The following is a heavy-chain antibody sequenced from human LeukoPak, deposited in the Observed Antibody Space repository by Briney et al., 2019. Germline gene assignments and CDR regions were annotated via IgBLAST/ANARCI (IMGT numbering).Heavy chain of an antibody. V-gene: IGHV4-30-4*08. J-gene: IGHJ4*02. Sequence: SQTLSLTRTVSGGSISSADYYWSWIRQPPGKGLEWIGYGYYSGRTYYNPSLKSRLTISLDTSKNHFSLNLSSVTAADTAVYFCARDVRRRGASNYFDNWGQGTLVTVSS. CDR3: ARDVRRRGASNYFDN. CDR1: GGSISSADYY. D-gene: IGHD2-2*01. CDR2: GYYSGRT.